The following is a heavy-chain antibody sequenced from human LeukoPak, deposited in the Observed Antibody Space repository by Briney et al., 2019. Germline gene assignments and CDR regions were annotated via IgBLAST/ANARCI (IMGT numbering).Heavy chain of an antibody. CDR2: IYSGGST. J-gene: IGHJ5*02. Sequence: GGSLRLSCAASGFTFSSYAMSWVRQAPGKGLEWVSVIYSGGSTYYADSVKGRFTISRDNSKNTLYLQMNSLRAEDTAVYYCARDTGEDYGDYSWFDPWGQGTLVTVSS. CDR1: GFTFSSYA. D-gene: IGHD4-17*01. V-gene: IGHV3-66*01. CDR3: ARDTGEDYGDYSWFDP.